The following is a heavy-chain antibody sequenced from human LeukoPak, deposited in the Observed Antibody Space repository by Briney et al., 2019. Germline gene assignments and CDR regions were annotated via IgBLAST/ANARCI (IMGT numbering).Heavy chain of an antibody. Sequence: SETLSLTCTVSGGSISSYYWSWIRQPPGKGLEWIGYTYYGGSTNYNPSLKGRVTISRDTSKNQFSLKLTSVIAADTAVYYCARQQTYSSGWYYFDYWGQGTLVTVSS. D-gene: IGHD6-19*01. J-gene: IGHJ4*02. CDR2: TYYGGST. CDR1: GGSISSYY. CDR3: ARQQTYSSGWYYFDY. V-gene: IGHV4-59*08.